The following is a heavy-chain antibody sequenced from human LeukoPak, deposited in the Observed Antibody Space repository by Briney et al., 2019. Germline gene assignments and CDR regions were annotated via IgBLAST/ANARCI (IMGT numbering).Heavy chain of an antibody. V-gene: IGHV1-2*02. CDR2: INPNSGGT. D-gene: IGHD5-18*01. CDR3: ARVDTAMVAGGGDY. CDR1: GYTFTGYY. Sequence: EASAKVSCKASGYTFTGYYMHWVRQAPGQGLEWMGWINPNSGGTKYAQKFKGRVTMTRDTSISTAYMELSRLRSDDTAVYYCARVDTAMVAGGGDYWGQGTLVTVSS. J-gene: IGHJ4*02.